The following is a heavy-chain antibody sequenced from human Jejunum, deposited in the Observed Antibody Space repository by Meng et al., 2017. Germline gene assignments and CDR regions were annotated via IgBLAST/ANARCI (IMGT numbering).Heavy chain of an antibody. CDR1: GFTFGTYD. CDR2: IGTSETIT. CDR3: AKTGPYYFDS. J-gene: IGHJ4*02. V-gene: IGHV3-23*04. Sequence: EVQLVESGGGLVQPGGSLRLACAASGFTFGTYDMHWVRQAPGKGLEWVSAIGTSETITFYADSVKGRFTISRDNSKNTLYLHMTSLRADDTAVYYCAKTGPYYFDSWGQGTLVTVSS. D-gene: IGHD3-9*01.